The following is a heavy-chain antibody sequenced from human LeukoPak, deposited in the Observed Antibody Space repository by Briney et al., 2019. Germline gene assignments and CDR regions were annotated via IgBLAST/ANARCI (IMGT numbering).Heavy chain of an antibody. Sequence: QPGRSLRLSCAASGFTFSSYGMHWVRQAPGKGLEWVAVISYDGSNKNYADSVKGRFTMSRDNSKNTLYLQMNSLRAEDTAVYYCAKDQFDYWGQGTLVTVSS. J-gene: IGHJ4*02. V-gene: IGHV3-30*18. CDR2: ISYDGSNK. CDR3: AKDQFDY. CDR1: GFTFSSYG.